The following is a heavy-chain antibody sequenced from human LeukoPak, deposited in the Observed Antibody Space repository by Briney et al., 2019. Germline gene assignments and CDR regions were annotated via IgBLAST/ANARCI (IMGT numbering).Heavy chain of an antibody. V-gene: IGHV1-18*01. CDR3: ARDPGPVYCSSTSCYG. Sequence: ASVKVSCKASGYTFTSYGISWVRQAPGQGLEWMGWISAYNGNTNYAQKLQGRVTMTTHTSTSTAYMELRSLRSEDTAVYYCARDPGPVYCSSTSCYGWGQGTLVTVSS. CDR2: ISAYNGNT. CDR1: GYTFTSYG. J-gene: IGHJ4*02. D-gene: IGHD2-2*01.